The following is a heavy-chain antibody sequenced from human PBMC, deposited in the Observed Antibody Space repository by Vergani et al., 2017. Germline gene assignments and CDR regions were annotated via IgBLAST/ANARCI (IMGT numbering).Heavy chain of an antibody. J-gene: IGHJ6*03. CDR2: IRSSGSTI. V-gene: IGHV3-11*01. D-gene: IGHD2-2*01. CDR3: AREDIVVVPAAMRKYYYYYMDV. CDR1: GFTFSDYY. Sequence: QVQLVESGGGLVKPGGSLRLSCAASGFTFSDYYMSWIRQAPGKGLEWVSYIRSSGSTIYYADSVKGRFTISRDNAKNSLYLQMNSLRAEDTAVYYCAREDIVVVPAAMRKYYYYYMDVWGKGTTVTVSS.